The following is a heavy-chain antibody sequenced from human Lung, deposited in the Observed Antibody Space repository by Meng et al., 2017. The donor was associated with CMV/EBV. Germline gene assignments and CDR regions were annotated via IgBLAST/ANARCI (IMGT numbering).Heavy chain of an antibody. CDR2: ISSGGSTI. Sequence: GGSLRLSCAASGFTFSDYYMSWIRQAPGKGLEWVLSISSGGSTIYYADSVKGRFTITRDNAKNTLYLQMNSLRAEDTAVYYCARNTQQYSGSWMGLQHWGQGXLVTVSS. D-gene: IGHD6-13*01. J-gene: IGHJ1*01. CDR1: GFTFSDYY. V-gene: IGHV3-11*01. CDR3: ARNTQQYSGSWMGLQH.